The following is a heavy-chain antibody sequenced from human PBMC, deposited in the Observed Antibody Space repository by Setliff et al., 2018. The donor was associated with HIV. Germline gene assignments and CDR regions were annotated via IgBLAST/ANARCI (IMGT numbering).Heavy chain of an antibody. D-gene: IGHD2-15*01. CDR3: AKTLPTLYPPHDYYFAMDV. Sequence: SVKVSCKASGGTFSSYAISWVRQAPGQGLEWMGGTIPILGIANYAQKFQGRVTITADKSTSTAYMELSGLRAEDTAVYYCAKTLPTLYPPHDYYFAMDVWGQGTTVTVSS. CDR1: GGTFSSYA. V-gene: IGHV1-69*10. J-gene: IGHJ6*02. CDR2: TIPILGIA.